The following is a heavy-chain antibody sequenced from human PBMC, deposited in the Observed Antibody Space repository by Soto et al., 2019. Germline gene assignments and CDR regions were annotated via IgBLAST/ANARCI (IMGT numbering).Heavy chain of an antibody. J-gene: IGHJ4*02. CDR1: GFTFSSYA. CDR3: AKAHSGYVWGRYYFDY. V-gene: IGHV3-23*01. D-gene: IGHD5-12*01. CDR2: ISGSGGST. Sequence: EVQLLESGGGLVQPGGSLRLPCAASGFTFSSYAISWVRQAPGKGLEWVSGISGSGGSTYYADSVKGRFTISRDNSKNTLCLQMNSLRAEDTAVYYCAKAHSGYVWGRYYFDYWGQGTLVTVSS.